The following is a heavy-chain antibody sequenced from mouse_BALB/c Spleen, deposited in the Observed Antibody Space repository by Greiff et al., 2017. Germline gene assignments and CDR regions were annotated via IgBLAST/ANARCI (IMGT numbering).Heavy chain of an antibody. CDR3: ARYDPTYAMDY. J-gene: IGHJ4*01. CDR2: INPNNGGT. D-gene: IGHD2-3*01. Sequence: EVQGVESGPELVKPGASVKIPCKASGYTFTDYNMYWVKQSHGKSLEWIGDINPNNGGTIYNQKFKGKATLTVDKSSSTAYMELRSLTSEDTAVYYCARYDPTYAMDYWGQGTSVTVSS. CDR1: GYTFTDYN. V-gene: IGHV1-18*01.